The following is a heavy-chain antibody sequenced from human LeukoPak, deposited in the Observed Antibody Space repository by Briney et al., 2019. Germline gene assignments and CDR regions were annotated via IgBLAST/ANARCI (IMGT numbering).Heavy chain of an antibody. Sequence: GASVKVSCKASGYTFTGYYIHWVRQAPGQGLEWMGLINPNSRGTSYAQKFQGRVTMTRDTSISTAYMELSRLRSDDTAVYYCTRDFSGSYDYWGLGTLVTVSS. CDR2: INPNSRGT. D-gene: IGHD1-26*01. V-gene: IGHV1-2*02. CDR3: TRDFSGSYDY. J-gene: IGHJ4*02. CDR1: GYTFTGYY.